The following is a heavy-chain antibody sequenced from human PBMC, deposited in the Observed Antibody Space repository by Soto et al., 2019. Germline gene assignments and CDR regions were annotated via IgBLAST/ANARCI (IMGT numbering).Heavy chain of an antibody. D-gene: IGHD1-7*01. CDR2: IRGGGSPI. Sequence: GGSLRLSCAASGLTFSTYEMNWVRQAPGKGLEWVSYIRGGGSPILYADSVKGRFTISRDNAKNSLYLQMNSLRAEDTAIYYCASKIFGTTYFDYWGQGALVTVSS. V-gene: IGHV3-48*03. J-gene: IGHJ4*02. CDR3: ASKIFGTTYFDY. CDR1: GLTFSTYE.